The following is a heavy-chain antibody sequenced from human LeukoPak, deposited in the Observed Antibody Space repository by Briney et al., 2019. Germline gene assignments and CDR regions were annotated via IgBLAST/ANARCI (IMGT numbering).Heavy chain of an antibody. CDR2: SYYSGST. Sequence: SETLSLTCTVSGGSISSYYWSWIRQPPGKGLEWIGYSYYSGSTNYNPSLKSRVTISVDTSKNQFSLKLSSVTAADTAVYYCARVPTYYYDSSGYYPYYYYYYMDVWGKGTTVTVSS. D-gene: IGHD3-22*01. CDR3: ARVPTYYYDSSGYYPYYYYYYMDV. V-gene: IGHV4-59*01. CDR1: GGSISSYY. J-gene: IGHJ6*03.